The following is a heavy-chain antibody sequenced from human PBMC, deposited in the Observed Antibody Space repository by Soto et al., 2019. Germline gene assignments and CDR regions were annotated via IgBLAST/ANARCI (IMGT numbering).Heavy chain of an antibody. V-gene: IGHV4-34*01. J-gene: IGHJ4*02. CDR1: GGSFSGYY. D-gene: IGHD3-10*01. Sequence: SETLSLTCAVYGGSFSGYYWSWIRQPPGKGLDWIGEINHSGSPNYNPSLKSRVTISLYTSKNQFSLKLGSVVSSDTAVYYCARAPQLDYFDYWGQGTLVTVSS. CDR3: ARAPQLDYFDY. CDR2: INHSGSP.